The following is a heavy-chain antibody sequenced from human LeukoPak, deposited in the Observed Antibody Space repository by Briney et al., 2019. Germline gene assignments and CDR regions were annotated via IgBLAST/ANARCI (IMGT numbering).Heavy chain of an antibody. Sequence: GGSLRLSCAASGFTFSSYSINWVRQAPGKGLEWVAVIWYDGSNKYYADSVKGRFTISRDNSKNTLYLQMNSLRAEDTAVYYCAKDLLAAAEEYWGQGTLVTVSS. CDR1: GFTFSSYS. V-gene: IGHV3-33*06. CDR2: IWYDGSNK. J-gene: IGHJ4*02. CDR3: AKDLLAAAEEY. D-gene: IGHD6-13*01.